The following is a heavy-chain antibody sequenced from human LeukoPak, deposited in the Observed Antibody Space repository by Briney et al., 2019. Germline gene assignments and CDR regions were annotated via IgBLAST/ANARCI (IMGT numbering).Heavy chain of an antibody. CDR2: INPNSGGT. CDR1: GYTFTGYY. J-gene: IGHJ3*02. CDR3: ARVANSGYYPHDAFDI. V-gene: IGHV1-2*02. D-gene: IGHD3-22*01. Sequence: ASVKVSCKASGYTFTGYYMHWVRQAPGQGLERMGWINPNSGGTNYAQKFQGRVTMTRDTSISTAYMELSRLRSDDTAVYYCARVANSGYYPHDAFDIWGQGTMVTVSS.